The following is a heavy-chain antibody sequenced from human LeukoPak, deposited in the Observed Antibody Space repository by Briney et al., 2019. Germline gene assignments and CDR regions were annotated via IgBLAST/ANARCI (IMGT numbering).Heavy chain of an antibody. CDR1: GYTFTGYY. V-gene: IGHV1-2*02. CDR3: ARGPLSPYFDY. J-gene: IGHJ4*02. Sequence: ASVKASCKASGYTFTGYYMHWVRLAPGQGLEWMGWVNPNSGGTNCAQKFQGRVTMTRDTSINTAYMELSGLTSDDTAVYYCARGPLSPYFDYWGQGTLVTVSS. CDR2: VNPNSGGT. D-gene: IGHD3-16*01.